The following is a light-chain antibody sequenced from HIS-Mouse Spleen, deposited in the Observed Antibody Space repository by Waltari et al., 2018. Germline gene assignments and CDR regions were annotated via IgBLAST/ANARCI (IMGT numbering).Light chain of an antibody. CDR1: QSVSSN. Sequence: EIVMTQSPVTLSVSPGERATLSCRASQSVSSNLAWYQQKPGQAPRLLIYGASTRATGIPARFSGSGSGTEFTLTISSMQSEDFAVYYCQQYNNWQFTFGPGTKVDIK. J-gene: IGKJ3*01. CDR2: GAS. CDR3: QQYNNWQFT. V-gene: IGKV3-15*01.